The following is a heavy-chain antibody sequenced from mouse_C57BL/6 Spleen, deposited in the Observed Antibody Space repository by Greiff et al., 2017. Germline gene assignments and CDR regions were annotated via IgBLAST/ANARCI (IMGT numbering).Heavy chain of an antibody. Sequence: VQLQESGPELVKPGASVKISCKASGYAFSSSCMNWVKQRPGKGLEWIGRIYPGDGDTNYNGKFKGKATLTADKSSSTAYMQLSSLTSEDSAVYFCARYGSSYWYFDVWGTGTTVTVSS. CDR1: GYAFSSSC. J-gene: IGHJ1*03. CDR2: IYPGDGDT. V-gene: IGHV1-82*01. CDR3: ARYGSSYWYFDV. D-gene: IGHD1-1*01.